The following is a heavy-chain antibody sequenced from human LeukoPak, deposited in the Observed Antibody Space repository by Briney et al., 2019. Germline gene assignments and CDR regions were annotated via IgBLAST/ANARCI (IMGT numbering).Heavy chain of an antibody. CDR3: ARDRNDLWWQTYDAFDI. CDR1: GGSISSSSYY. J-gene: IGHJ3*02. D-gene: IGHD2-21*01. Sequence: SETLSLTCTVSGGSISSSSYYWGWIRQPPGKGLEWIGSIYYSGSTYYNPSLKSRVTISVDTSKNQFSLKLSSVTAADTAVYYCARDRNDLWWQTYDAFDIWGQGTMVTVSS. V-gene: IGHV4-39*02. CDR2: IYYSGST.